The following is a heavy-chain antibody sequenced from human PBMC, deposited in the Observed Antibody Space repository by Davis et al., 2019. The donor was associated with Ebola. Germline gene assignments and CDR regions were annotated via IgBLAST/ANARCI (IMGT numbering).Heavy chain of an antibody. J-gene: IGHJ4*02. Sequence: GESLKISCAASGFTFSDYYMSWIRQAPGKGLEWVSSISSSSSYIYYADSVKGRFTISRDNAKNSLYLQMNSLRAEDTAVYYCARDSYDYIWGSYLYYFDYWGQGTLVTVSS. CDR1: GFTFSDYY. CDR3: ARDSYDYIWGSYLYYFDY. D-gene: IGHD3-16*01. V-gene: IGHV3-11*06. CDR2: ISSSSSYI.